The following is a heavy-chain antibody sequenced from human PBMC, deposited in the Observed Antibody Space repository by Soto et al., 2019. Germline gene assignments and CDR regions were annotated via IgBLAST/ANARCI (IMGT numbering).Heavy chain of an antibody. D-gene: IGHD3-10*01. CDR3: VGGQYYFDY. CDR2: ISYDGSNK. CDR1: GFPFTTYG. Sequence: QVQLVESGGGVVQPGRSLRLSCAASGFPFTTYGMHWAREGPGKGLEWVAVISYDGSNKYYADSVKGRFTISRDNSKNTLYLQMNSLRPEDTALPYCVGGQYYFDYRGQGTLVTVSS. V-gene: IGHV3-30*03. J-gene: IGHJ4*02.